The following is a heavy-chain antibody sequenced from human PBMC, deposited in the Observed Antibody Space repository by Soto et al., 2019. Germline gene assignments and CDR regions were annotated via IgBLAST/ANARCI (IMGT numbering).Heavy chain of an antibody. Sequence: PGGSLRLSCAASGFTFSSYSMNWVRQAPGKGLEWVSYISSSSSTIYYADSVKGRFTISRDNAKNSLYLQMNSLRAEDTAVYYCAREITVVRGAPISVALDLWGRGTLVTVSS. J-gene: IGHJ2*01. CDR1: GFTFSSYS. CDR3: AREITVVRGAPISVALDL. V-gene: IGHV3-48*01. D-gene: IGHD3-10*01. CDR2: ISSSSSTI.